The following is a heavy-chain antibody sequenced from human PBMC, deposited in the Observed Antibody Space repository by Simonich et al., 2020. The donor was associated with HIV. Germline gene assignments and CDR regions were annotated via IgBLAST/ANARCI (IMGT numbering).Heavy chain of an antibody. CDR2: INHSGST. CDR1: GGSFSGYY. CDR3: ARLTAGGLGEYFQH. V-gene: IGHV4-34*01. D-gene: IGHD6-13*01. Sequence: QVQLQQWGAGLLKPSETLSLTCAVYGGSFSGYYWSWIRQPPGKGLEWFGEINHSGSTNDNPSLKSRVTISVDTSKNQFSLKLSSVTAADTAVYYCARLTAGGLGEYFQHWGQGTLVTVSS. J-gene: IGHJ1*01.